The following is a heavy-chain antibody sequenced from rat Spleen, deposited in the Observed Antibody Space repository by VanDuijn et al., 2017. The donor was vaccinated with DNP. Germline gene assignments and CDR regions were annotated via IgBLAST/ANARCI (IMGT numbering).Heavy chain of an antibody. CDR2: IIYDGSST. J-gene: IGHJ2*01. CDR3: TTRGNYGGYDY. CDR1: GFIFSDYA. D-gene: IGHD1-11*01. V-gene: IGHV5S10*01. Sequence: EVKLVESGGGLVRPGNSLRLSCAASGFIFSDYAMAWVRQSPKMGLEWVATIIYDGSSTFYRDSVTGRFTISRDFAKSTLYLQRDSLRSEDSATYYCTTRGNYGGYDYWGQGVMVTVSS.